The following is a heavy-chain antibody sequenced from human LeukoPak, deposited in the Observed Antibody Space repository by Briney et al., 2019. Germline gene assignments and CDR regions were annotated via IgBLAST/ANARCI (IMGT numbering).Heavy chain of an antibody. J-gene: IGHJ3*02. CDR1: GYTFTSYG. D-gene: IGHD3-3*01. CDR3: ARDQWITIFGVVTRSGADAFDI. V-gene: IGHV1-18*01. Sequence: ASVKVSCKSSGYTFTSYGIIWVRQAPGQGLDWMGWISAYNGNTNYAQKLQGRVTMTTDTSTSTAYMELRSLRSDDTAVYYCARDQWITIFGVVTRSGADAFDIWGQGTMVTVSS. CDR2: ISAYNGNT.